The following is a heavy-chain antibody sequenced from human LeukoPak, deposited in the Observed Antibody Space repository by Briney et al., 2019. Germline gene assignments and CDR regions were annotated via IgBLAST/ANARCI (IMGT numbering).Heavy chain of an antibody. Sequence: SETLSLTCTVSGGSISSDYWSWVRQPPGKGLEWIGYIYYRGSTNYNPSLKSRVTISVDTSKNQFSLKLSSVTAADTAVYYCARLSGYSSGHYYSDYWGQGTLVTVSS. CDR2: IYYRGST. D-gene: IGHD3-22*01. V-gene: IGHV4-59*01. CDR3: ARLSGYSSGHYYSDY. J-gene: IGHJ4*02. CDR1: GGSISSDY.